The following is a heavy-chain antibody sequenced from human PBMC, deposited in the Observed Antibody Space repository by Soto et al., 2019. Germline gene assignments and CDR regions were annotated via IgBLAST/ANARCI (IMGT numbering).Heavy chain of an antibody. D-gene: IGHD4-17*01. V-gene: IGHV1-18*01. J-gene: IGHJ6*02. CDR2: ISAYNGNT. CDR1: GYTFTSYG. CDR3: ARDVSGDYGFSYYYGMDV. Sequence: QVQLVQSGAEVKKPGASVKVSCKASGYTFTSYGISWVRQAPGQGLEWMGWISAYNGNTNYAQKLQGRVTMTTDTSTRTADMELRSLRSDDTAVYYCARDVSGDYGFSYYYGMDVWGQGTTVTVSS.